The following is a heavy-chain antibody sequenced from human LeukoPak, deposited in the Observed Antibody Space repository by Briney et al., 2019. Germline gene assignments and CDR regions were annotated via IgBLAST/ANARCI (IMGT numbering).Heavy chain of an antibody. D-gene: IGHD6-13*01. CDR2: IYYSGST. CDR1: GGSISSYY. CDR3: ARAYRSSWYANWFDP. Sequence: SETLSLTCTVSGGSISSYYWSWIRQPPGKGLEWIGYIYYSGSTNYNPSLKSRVTISVDTSKNQFSLKLSSVTAADTAVYFCARAYRSSWYANWFDPWGQGTLVTVSS. V-gene: IGHV4-59*08. J-gene: IGHJ5*02.